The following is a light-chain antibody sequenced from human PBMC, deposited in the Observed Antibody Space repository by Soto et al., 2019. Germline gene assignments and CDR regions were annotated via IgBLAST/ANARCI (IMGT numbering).Light chain of an antibody. J-gene: IGKJ3*01. CDR1: QSVNNY. CDR3: QHRSNRPFS. Sequence: EIVLTQSPATLSLSPGERATLSCRASQSVNNYLAWYQQRPGQAPRLLIYDASNRATGIPARFSGSGSGTDFTLTISSLEPEDFAVYYCQHRSNRPFSFGPGTKVDIK. CDR2: DAS. V-gene: IGKV3-11*01.